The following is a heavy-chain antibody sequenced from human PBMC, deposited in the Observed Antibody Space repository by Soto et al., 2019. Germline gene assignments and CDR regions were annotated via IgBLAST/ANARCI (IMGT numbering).Heavy chain of an antibody. CDR1: GFTVSENY. CDR3: ATVKAAYYYDFFDY. D-gene: IGHD3-22*01. V-gene: IGHV3-53*01. J-gene: IGHJ4*02. Sequence: EVQLVESGGGLIQPGGSLRLSCAASGFTVSENYMSWVRQAPGKGLEWVSVIYTDGSIYYADSVKGRFTISRDNSKNTLNLQMNSLRDEDTAMYYCATVKAAYYYDFFDYWGQGTLVTVSS. CDR2: IYTDGSI.